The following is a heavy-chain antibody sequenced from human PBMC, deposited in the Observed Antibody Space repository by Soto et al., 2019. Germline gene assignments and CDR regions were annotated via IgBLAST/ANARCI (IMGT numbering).Heavy chain of an antibody. CDR3: ARLLDTVAATPGPYNWFDP. V-gene: IGHV4-59*08. D-gene: IGHD2-15*01. CDR2: IYYSGST. CDR1: GGSISSYY. J-gene: IGHJ5*02. Sequence: SETLSLTCTVSGGSISSYYWSWIRQPPGKGLEWIGYIYYSGSTNYNPSLKSRVTISVDTSKNQFSLKLSSVTAADTAVYYCARLLDTVAATPGPYNWFDPWGQGTLVTVSS.